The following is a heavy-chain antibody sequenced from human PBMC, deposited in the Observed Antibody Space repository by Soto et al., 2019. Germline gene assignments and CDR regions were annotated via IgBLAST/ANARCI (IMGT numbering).Heavy chain of an antibody. CDR1: GYTFTSYG. D-gene: IGHD1-26*01. J-gene: IGHJ3*02. V-gene: IGHV1-18*01. CDR3: ARDPYSGSYYKNAFDI. Sequence: ASVKVSCKASGYTFTSYGISWVRQAPGQGLKWMGWISAYNGNTNYAQKLQGRVTMTTDTSTSTAYTELRSLRSDDTAVYYCARDPYSGSYYKNAFDIWGQGTMVTVSS. CDR2: ISAYNGNT.